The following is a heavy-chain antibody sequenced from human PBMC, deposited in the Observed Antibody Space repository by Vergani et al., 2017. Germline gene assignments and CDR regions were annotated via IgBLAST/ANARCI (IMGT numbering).Heavy chain of an antibody. Sequence: QVQLVESGGGLVKPGGSLRLSCAGSGFTFSDYYVTWIRQAPGKGLECVSYISATGSHKYYTDAVRGRFTISRDNARSSVDLQMKSLRVEDTAVYYCARGNLAATGIYSWGQGTQVSVSS. CDR1: GFTFSDYY. J-gene: IGHJ4*02. CDR2: ISATGSHK. CDR3: ARGNLAATGIYS. V-gene: IGHV3-11*04. D-gene: IGHD6-13*01.